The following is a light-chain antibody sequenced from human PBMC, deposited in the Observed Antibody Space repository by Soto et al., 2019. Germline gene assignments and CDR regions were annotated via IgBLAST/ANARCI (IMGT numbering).Light chain of an antibody. CDR3: QQYGSSGT. V-gene: IGKV4-1*01. J-gene: IGKJ1*01. CDR1: QSVLYSSNNKNY. CDR2: WAS. Sequence: DIVMPQSPDSLSVSLGERPTPNCXCRQSVLYSSNNKNYLAWYQHKPGQPPKVLIYWASTRESGVPARFSGSGSGTDFTLTISRLEPEDFAVYYCQQYGSSGTFGQGTKVDI.